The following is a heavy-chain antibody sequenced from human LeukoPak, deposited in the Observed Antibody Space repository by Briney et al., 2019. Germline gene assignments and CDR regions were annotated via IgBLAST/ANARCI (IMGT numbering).Heavy chain of an antibody. Sequence: GGSLRLSCAASGFTFSSYSMNWVSQAPGKGLEWVSSISSSSSYIYYADSVKGRFTISRDNAKNSLYLQMNSLRAEDTAVYYCARSGTRSEDAFDIWGQGTMVTVSS. D-gene: IGHD6-25*01. J-gene: IGHJ3*02. CDR2: ISSSSSYI. CDR3: ARSGTRSEDAFDI. CDR1: GFTFSSYS. V-gene: IGHV3-21*01.